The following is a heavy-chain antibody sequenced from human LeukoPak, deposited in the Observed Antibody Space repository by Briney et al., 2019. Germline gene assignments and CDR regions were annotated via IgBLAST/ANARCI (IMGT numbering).Heavy chain of an antibody. V-gene: IGHV3-48*04. D-gene: IGHD4-17*01. Sequence: GGSLRLSCAASGFTFSSYSMNWVRQAPGKGLEWVSYISSSSTIYYADSVKGRFTISRDNAKNSLYLQMNSLRAEDTAVYYCARGYGDYIFDYWGQGTLVTVSS. CDR3: ARGYGDYIFDY. CDR2: ISSSSTI. CDR1: GFTFSSYS. J-gene: IGHJ4*02.